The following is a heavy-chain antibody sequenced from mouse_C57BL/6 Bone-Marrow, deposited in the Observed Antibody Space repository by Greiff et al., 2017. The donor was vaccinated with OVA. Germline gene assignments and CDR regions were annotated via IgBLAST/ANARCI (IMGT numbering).Heavy chain of an antibody. CDR3: ARSTPTETGWFAY. Sequence: VQLQQSGAELARPGASVTMSCKASGYTFTSYTMHWVKQRPGQGLEWIGDINPSSGYTKYNQKFKDKATLTADKSSSTAYMQLSSLTSEDSAVYYCARSTPTETGWFAYWGQGTLVTVSA. D-gene: IGHD4-1*02. CDR1: GYTFTSYT. V-gene: IGHV1-4*01. J-gene: IGHJ3*01. CDR2: INPSSGYT.